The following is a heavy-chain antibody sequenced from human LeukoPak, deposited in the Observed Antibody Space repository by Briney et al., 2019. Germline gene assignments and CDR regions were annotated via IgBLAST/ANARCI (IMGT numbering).Heavy chain of an antibody. V-gene: IGHV4-59*01. J-gene: IGHJ6*03. CDR3: ARARGYSYGSYMDV. CDR1: DGSISSYY. Sequence: SETLSLACNISDGSISSYYWSWIRQPPGKGLEWIGYIYYSGTTNYNPSLRSRVTVSIDTSKNQFSLRLTSVTAADTAVYYCARARGYSYGSYMDVWGKGTTVTVSS. CDR2: IYYSGTT. D-gene: IGHD5-18*01.